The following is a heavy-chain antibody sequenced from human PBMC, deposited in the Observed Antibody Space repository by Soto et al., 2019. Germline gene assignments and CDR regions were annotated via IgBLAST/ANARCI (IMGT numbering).Heavy chain of an antibody. CDR2: INQDGSEK. V-gene: IGHV3-7*04. CDR1: ESTVSRDW. D-gene: IGHD1-26*01. Sequence: EVHLVESGGGLVQTGGSLRLSCAIFESTVSRDWMNWVRQAPGKGLEWVAHINQDGSEKYYVDSVKGRFTISRDNARKSLYLQMNSQSPADTAMYYCSGGVGDAFWGQGTLVTVSS. CDR3: SGGVGDAF. J-gene: IGHJ4*02.